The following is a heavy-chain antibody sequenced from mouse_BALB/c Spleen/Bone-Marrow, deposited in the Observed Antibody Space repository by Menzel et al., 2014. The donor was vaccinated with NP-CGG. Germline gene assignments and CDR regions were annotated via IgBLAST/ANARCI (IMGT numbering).Heavy chain of an antibody. CDR2: IHPSDGET. CDR1: GYSFISYW. Sequence: QVQLKQSGAELVRPGTSVKLSCKASGYSFISYWMNWVKQRPGEGLEWIGTIHPSDGETRLNQKFKDKATLTVDKSSSTVYMQFSSPSSEDSAVYYCARQDITAASDYWGQGTTLTVSS. D-gene: IGHD1-2*01. V-gene: IGHV1-61*01. J-gene: IGHJ2*01. CDR3: ARQDITAASDY.